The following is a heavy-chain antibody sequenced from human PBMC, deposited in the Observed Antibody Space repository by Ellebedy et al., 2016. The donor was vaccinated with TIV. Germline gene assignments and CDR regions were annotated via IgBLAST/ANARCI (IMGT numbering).Heavy chain of an antibody. CDR2: IYGGDKT. Sequence: GESLKISCAVSGFNVSGNYMTWVRQAPGKGLECVSIIYGGDKTYYADSVRGRFTTSRDNSRNTLYLQMSSLRPEDTAVYYCVRSGPTVNTHFDFWGQGTLVTVSS. CDR3: VRSGPTVNTHFDF. CDR1: GFNVSGNY. V-gene: IGHV3-53*01. D-gene: IGHD5-18*01. J-gene: IGHJ4*02.